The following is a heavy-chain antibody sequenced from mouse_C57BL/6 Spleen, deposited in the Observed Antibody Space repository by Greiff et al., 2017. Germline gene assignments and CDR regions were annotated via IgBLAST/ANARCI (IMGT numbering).Heavy chain of an antibody. D-gene: IGHD1-1*01. J-gene: IGHJ4*01. CDR1: GFSLTSYA. CDR2: IWPGGGT. Sequence: VQLQQSGPGLVAPSQSLSITCTVSGFSLTSYAISWVRQPPGKGLEWLGVIWPGGGTNYNSALKSRLIISKDNSKSQVFVKMNSLQTDDTARYYCARMYYGSHYAMDYWGQGTSVTVSS. CDR3: ARMYYGSHYAMDY. V-gene: IGHV2-9-1*01.